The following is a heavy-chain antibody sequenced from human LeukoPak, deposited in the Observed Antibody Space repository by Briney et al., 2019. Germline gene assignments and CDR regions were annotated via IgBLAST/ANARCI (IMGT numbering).Heavy chain of an antibody. CDR1: GFTFSSYG. Sequence: GGSLRLSCAASGFTFSSYGMNWVRQAPGKGLEWVSYISSTSRTIYDADSVKGRFAISRDNAKNSLYLQMNSLRDEDTAVYYCARDPLRWLQNNYYYYYMDVWGKGTTVTVSS. J-gene: IGHJ6*03. CDR2: ISSTSRTI. CDR3: ARDPLRWLQNNYYYYYMDV. D-gene: IGHD5-24*01. V-gene: IGHV3-48*02.